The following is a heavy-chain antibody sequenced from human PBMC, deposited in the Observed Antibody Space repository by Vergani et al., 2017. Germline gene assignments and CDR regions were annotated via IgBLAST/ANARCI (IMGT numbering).Heavy chain of an antibody. CDR2: ISYDGSNK. D-gene: IGHD4-23*01. CDR1: GFTFSSYG. Sequence: QVQLVESGGGVVQPGRSLRLSCAASGFTFSSYGMHWVRQAPGKGLEWVAVISYDGSNKYYADSVKGRFTISRDNSKNTLYLQMNSLRAEDTAVYYCARDQIRYGGNSLPIDYWGQGTLVTVSS. CDR3: ARDQIRYGGNSLPIDY. J-gene: IGHJ4*02. V-gene: IGHV3-30*03.